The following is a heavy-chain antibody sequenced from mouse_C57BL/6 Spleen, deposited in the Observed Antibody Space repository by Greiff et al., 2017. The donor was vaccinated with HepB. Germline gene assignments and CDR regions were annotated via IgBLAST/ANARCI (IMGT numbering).Heavy chain of an antibody. CDR1: GYSITSDY. V-gene: IGHV3-8*01. CDR2: ISYSGST. CDR3: ARGFTTVVATRYWYFDV. D-gene: IGHD1-1*01. J-gene: IGHJ1*03. Sequence: EVMLVESGPGLAKPSQTLSLTCSVTGYSITSDYWNWIRKFPGNKLEYMGYISYSGSTYYNPSLKSRISITRDTSKNQYYLQLNSVTTEDTATYYCARGFTTVVATRYWYFDVWGTGTTVTVSS.